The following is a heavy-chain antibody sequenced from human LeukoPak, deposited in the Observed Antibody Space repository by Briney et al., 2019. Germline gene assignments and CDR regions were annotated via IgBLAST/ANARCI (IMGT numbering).Heavy chain of an antibody. J-gene: IGHJ4*02. CDR2: ISYDGNEK. CDR1: GFTFISYD. V-gene: IGHV3-30*18. Sequence: GGSLRLSCAASGFTFISYDMHWVRQAPGKGLEWVAIISYDGNEKYYADSVKGRFTISRDNSKNTLYLQMNSLRAEDTAIYYRAKKKGTTVTTYVFDYWGQGTLVTVSS. D-gene: IGHD4-17*01. CDR3: AKKKGTTVTTYVFDY.